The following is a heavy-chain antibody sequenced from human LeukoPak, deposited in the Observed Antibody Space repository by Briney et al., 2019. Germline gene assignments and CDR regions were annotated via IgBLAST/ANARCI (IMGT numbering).Heavy chain of an antibody. Sequence: ASVKVSCKASGYTFTGYYMHWVRQAPGQGLEWMGWIIPNSGATKYAQKFQGRVTMTRHTSISTAYMELSGLRSDDTAVYYCARDSGYCTTTSCFHPFDSWGQGTLVTVSS. CDR3: ARDSGYCTTTSCFHPFDS. CDR2: IIPNSGAT. CDR1: GYTFTGYY. V-gene: IGHV1-2*02. D-gene: IGHD2-2*01. J-gene: IGHJ4*02.